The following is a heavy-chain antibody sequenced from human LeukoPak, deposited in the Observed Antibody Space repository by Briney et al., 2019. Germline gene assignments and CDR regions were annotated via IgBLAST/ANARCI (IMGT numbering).Heavy chain of an antibody. CDR3: ARLRNYYDSSGRYFDY. D-gene: IGHD3-22*01. CDR2: IYTSGST. Sequence: SETLSLTCTVSGGSISSYYWSWIRQPAGKGLEWIGRIYTSGSTNYNPSLKSRVTMSVDTSKNQFSLKLSSVTAADTAVYYCARLRNYYDSSGRYFDYWGQGTLVTVSS. V-gene: IGHV4-4*07. J-gene: IGHJ4*02. CDR1: GGSISSYY.